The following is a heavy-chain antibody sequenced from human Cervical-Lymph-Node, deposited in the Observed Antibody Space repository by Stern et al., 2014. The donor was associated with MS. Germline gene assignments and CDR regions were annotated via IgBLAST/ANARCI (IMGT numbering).Heavy chain of an antibody. V-gene: IGHV1-46*01. D-gene: IGHD3-10*01. Sequence: VQLVESGAEVRQPGASVKLSCKASGYTFTTYYIHWVRQAPGQGLEWMAMINPINTRTTYAQKFQGRVTVTRATSASTVYMELNSLGSDATAVYYCARGDVNSGSSHVAYWGRGALVTVSS. CDR2: INPINTRT. CDR3: ARGDVNSGSSHVAY. CDR1: GYTFTTYY. J-gene: IGHJ4*02.